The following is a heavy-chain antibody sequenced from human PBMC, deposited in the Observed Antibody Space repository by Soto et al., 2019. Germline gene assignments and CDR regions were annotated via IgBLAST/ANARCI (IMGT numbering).Heavy chain of an antibody. V-gene: IGHV5-51*01. J-gene: IGHJ4*02. D-gene: IGHD2-15*01. Sequence: PGESLKISCKGSGYSFTSYWIGWVRQMPGKGLEWMGIIYPGDSDTRYSPSSQGQVTISADKSISTAYLQWSSLKASDTAMYYCARGGYCSGGSCYAPLDYWGQGTLVTVSS. CDR2: IYPGDSDT. CDR1: GYSFTSYW. CDR3: ARGGYCSGGSCYAPLDY.